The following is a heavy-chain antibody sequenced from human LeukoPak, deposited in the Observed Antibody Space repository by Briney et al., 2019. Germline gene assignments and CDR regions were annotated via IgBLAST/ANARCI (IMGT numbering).Heavy chain of an antibody. CDR1: GFTFSSYA. V-gene: IGHV3-23*01. Sequence: GGSLRLSCAASGFTFSSYAMSWVRQAPGKGLEWVSVISGSGGSTYYRDSVKGRFTISRDNSKNTLYLQMNSLTAADTAVYYCAKDGTTTVTFDYWGQGTLITVSS. J-gene: IGHJ4*02. D-gene: IGHD4-11*01. CDR2: ISGSGGST. CDR3: AKDGTTTVTFDY.